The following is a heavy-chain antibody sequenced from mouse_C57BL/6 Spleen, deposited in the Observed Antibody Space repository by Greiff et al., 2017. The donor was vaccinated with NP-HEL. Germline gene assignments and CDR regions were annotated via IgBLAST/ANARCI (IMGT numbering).Heavy chain of an antibody. D-gene: IGHD1-1*01. V-gene: IGHV1-72*01. CDR1: NCSSYW. Sequence: NCSSYWMHWVKQRPGRGLEWIGRIDPNSGGTKYNEKFKSKATLTVDKPSSTAYMQLSSLTSEDSAVYYCARSGITTVVDFDVWGTGTTVTVSS. J-gene: IGHJ1*03. CDR2: IDPNSGGT. CDR3: ARSGITTVVDFDV.